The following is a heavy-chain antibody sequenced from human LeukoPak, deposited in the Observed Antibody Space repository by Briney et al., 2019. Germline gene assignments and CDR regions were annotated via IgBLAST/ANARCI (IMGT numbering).Heavy chain of an antibody. D-gene: IGHD5-12*01. CDR2: ISSSSSYI. CDR3: QPATSPHGMDV. J-gene: IGHJ6*02. CDR1: GFTFSSYS. V-gene: IGHV3-21*01. Sequence: GGSLRLSCAASGFTFSSYSMNWARHAPGKGLEWVSSISSSSSYIYYPDSVKGRFTISRDNAKNSLYLQMNSLRAEDTAVYYCQPATSPHGMDVWGQGTTVTVSS.